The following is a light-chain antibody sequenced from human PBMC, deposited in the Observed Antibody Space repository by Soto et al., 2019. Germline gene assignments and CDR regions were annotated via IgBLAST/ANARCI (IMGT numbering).Light chain of an antibody. J-gene: IGLJ1*01. CDR1: SSDVGAYNY. CDR2: KVS. CDR3: FSFTTDWTHV. V-gene: IGLV2-14*01. Sequence: SVLTQPASVSGSPGQSITISCTGTSSDVGAYNYVSWFQQHPGKAPTLIISKVSNRPSGVSNRFSGSKSGNAASLTISGLQAEDEADYFCFSFTTDWTHVFGTGTRSPS.